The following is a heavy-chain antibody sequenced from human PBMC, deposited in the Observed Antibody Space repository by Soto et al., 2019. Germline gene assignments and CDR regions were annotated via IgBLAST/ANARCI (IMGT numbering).Heavy chain of an antibody. V-gene: IGHV4-38-2*02. CDR3: ARDSWGVTTWSGLTWFDP. CDR2: IYHSGST. CDR1: GYSISSGYY. Sequence: LSLTCAVSGYSISSGYYWGWLRQPPGKGLEWIGSIYHSGSTYYNPSLKSRVTVSVDTSKNQFSLKLNAVTAADTAVYYCARDSWGVTTWSGLTWFDPWGQGTLVTVSS. D-gene: IGHD4-17*01. J-gene: IGHJ5*02.